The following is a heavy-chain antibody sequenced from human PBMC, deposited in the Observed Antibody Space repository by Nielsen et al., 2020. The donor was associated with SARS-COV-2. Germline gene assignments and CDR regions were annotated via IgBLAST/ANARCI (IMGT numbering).Heavy chain of an antibody. V-gene: IGHV4-39*01. CDR3: ARLTRRTAMAPGYFDY. CDR2: IFYSGST. D-gene: IGHD5-18*01. J-gene: IGHJ4*02. CDR1: GGSISSSSYY. Sequence: SETLSLTCTVSGGSISSSSYYWGWIRQPPGKGLEWIGNIFYSGSTYYNPSLKSRVTISVDTSKNHFSLRLSSVTAADTAVYSCARLTRRTAMAPGYFDYWGQGTLVTVSS.